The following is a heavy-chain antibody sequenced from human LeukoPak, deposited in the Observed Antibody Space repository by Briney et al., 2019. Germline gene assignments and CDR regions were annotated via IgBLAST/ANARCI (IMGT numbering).Heavy chain of an antibody. Sequence: PGGSLRLSCAASGFTFDDYGMSWVRQVPGKGLEWVSGINWNGGSTGYADSVKGRFTISRDNAKNSLYLQMNSLRAEGTALYYCARDGTYYYDSSGYYYLDYWGQGTLVTVSS. CDR3: ARDGTYYYDSSGYYYLDY. CDR1: GFTFDDYG. J-gene: IGHJ4*02. V-gene: IGHV3-20*04. CDR2: INWNGGST. D-gene: IGHD3-22*01.